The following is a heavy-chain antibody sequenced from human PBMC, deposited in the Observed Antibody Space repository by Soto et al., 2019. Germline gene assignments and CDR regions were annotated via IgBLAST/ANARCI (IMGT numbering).Heavy chain of an antibody. CDR2: ISSSTSYI. J-gene: IGHJ5*02. V-gene: IGHV3-21*01. D-gene: IGHD2-2*01. CDR1: GFTFSSYS. CDR3: VRSVIPAAHNWFDP. Sequence: GGSLRLSXAASGFTFSSYSMNWVRQAPGKGLEWVSSISSSTSYIYYADSVKGRFTISRDNAKNSLYLQMNSLRAEDTAVYYCVRSVIPAAHNWFDPWGQGTLVTVSS.